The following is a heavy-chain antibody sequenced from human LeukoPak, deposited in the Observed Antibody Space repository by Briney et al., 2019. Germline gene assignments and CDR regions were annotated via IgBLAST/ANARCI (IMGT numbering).Heavy chain of an antibody. CDR3: ARASNPDVDTASSNAFDI. D-gene: IGHD5-18*01. CDR2: ISYDGSNT. V-gene: IGHV3-30*04. CDR1: GFTFSSA. Sequence: GGSLRLSCAASGFTFSSAMHWVRQPPGKGLEWVAVISYDGSNTCYADSVKGRFTIFRDNSKNTLYLQMDSLRPEDTAVYSCARASNPDVDTASSNAFDIWGQGTMVTVSS. J-gene: IGHJ3*02.